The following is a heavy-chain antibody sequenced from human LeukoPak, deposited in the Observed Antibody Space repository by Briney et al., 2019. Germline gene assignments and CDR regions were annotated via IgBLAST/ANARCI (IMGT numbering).Heavy chain of an antibody. V-gene: IGHV4-59*11. J-gene: IGHJ4*02. CDR2: IYDGGAA. D-gene: IGHD3-10*01. CDR3: ARGGVATKYYFDY. Sequence: PSETLSLTCTVSGGSISPLYWSWIRQPPGKGPEFIGYIYDGGAANYNPSLKGRFTLSVDNSKNQFSLKLNSVTAADTAVYYCARGGVATKYYFDYGGQGTLVTVSS. CDR1: GGSISPLY.